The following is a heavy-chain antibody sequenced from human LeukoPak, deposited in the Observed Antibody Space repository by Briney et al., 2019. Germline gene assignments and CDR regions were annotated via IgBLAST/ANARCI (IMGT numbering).Heavy chain of an antibody. CDR1: GYTFTSYG. V-gene: IGHV1-18*01. CDR2: ISAYNGNT. D-gene: IGHD3-3*01. Sequence: ASVNVSCKASGYTFTSYGISWVRQAPGQGLEWMGWISAYNGNTNYAQKLQGRVTMTTDTSTSTAYMELRSLRSDDTAVYYCAGVVTIFGVVIHGHFDYWGQGTLVTVSS. J-gene: IGHJ4*02. CDR3: AGVVTIFGVVIHGHFDY.